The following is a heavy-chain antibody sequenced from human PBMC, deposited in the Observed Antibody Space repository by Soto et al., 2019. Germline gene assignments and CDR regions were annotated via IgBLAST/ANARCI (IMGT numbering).Heavy chain of an antibody. D-gene: IGHD5-12*01. V-gene: IGHV4-59*01. Sequence: PSETLSLTCTVSGGSISSYYWSWIRQPPGKGLEWIGYIYYSGSTNYNPSLKSRVTISVDTSKNQFSLKLSSVTAADTAVYYCARGTEWLRGINDYFDYWGQGTLVTVSS. CDR3: ARGTEWLRGINDYFDY. CDR1: GGSISSYY. CDR2: IYYSGST. J-gene: IGHJ4*02.